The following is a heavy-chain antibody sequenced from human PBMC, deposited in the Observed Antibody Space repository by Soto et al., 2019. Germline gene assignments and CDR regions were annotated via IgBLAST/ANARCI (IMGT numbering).Heavy chain of an antibody. CDR2: INAGNGNT. CDR3: ARDLADILTGYYIV. D-gene: IGHD3-9*01. V-gene: IGHV1-3*01. CDR1: GYTFTSYG. Sequence: GASVKVSCKASGYTFTSYGISWVRQAPGQGLEWMGWINAGNGNTKYSQKFQGRVTITRDTSASTAYMELSSLRSEDTAVYYCARDLADILTGYYIVWGQGTLVTVSS. J-gene: IGHJ4*02.